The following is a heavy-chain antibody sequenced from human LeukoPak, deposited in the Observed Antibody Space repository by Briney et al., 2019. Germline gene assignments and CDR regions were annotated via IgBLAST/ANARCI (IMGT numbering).Heavy chain of an antibody. CDR3: ARVNSYGLYYYYYYMDV. J-gene: IGHJ6*03. CDR1: GGSISSSSYY. Sequence: PSETLSLTCTVSGGSISSSSYYWGWIRQPPGKGLKWIGSIYYSGSTYYNPSLKSRVTISVDTSKNQFSLKLSSVTAADTAVYYCARVNSYGLYYYYYYMDVWGKGTTVTISS. CDR2: IYYSGST. V-gene: IGHV4-39*01. D-gene: IGHD5-18*01.